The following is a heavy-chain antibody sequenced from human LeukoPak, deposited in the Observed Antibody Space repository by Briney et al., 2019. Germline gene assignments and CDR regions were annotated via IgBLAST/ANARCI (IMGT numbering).Heavy chain of an antibody. J-gene: IGHJ5*02. Sequence: ASGKVSCKVSGYTFTDYYMHWVRQAPGQGREWMGWINPKSSGTNYSQQVQGRVTMTRDTSISTAYMELSNLRCADTAVYYCARGVAAGGGCWFDPWGQGTLVTVSS. CDR1: GYTFTDYY. CDR3: ARGVAAGGGCWFDP. CDR2: INPKSSGT. V-gene: IGHV1-2*02. D-gene: IGHD6-13*01.